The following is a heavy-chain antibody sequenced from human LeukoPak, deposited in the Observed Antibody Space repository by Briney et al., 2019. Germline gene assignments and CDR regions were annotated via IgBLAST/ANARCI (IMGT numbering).Heavy chain of an antibody. CDR3: ARGGSGYSVFRF. CDR2: IYTSGNT. Sequence: SETLSLTCTVSGGAISNYYWTWLRQPAGKGLEWIGRIYTSGNTNYNPSLKSRATMSIDTSKNQFSLTLSSVTAADTAVYYCARGGSGYSVFRFWGQGILVIVSS. V-gene: IGHV4-4*07. D-gene: IGHD3-22*01. CDR1: GGAISNYY. J-gene: IGHJ4*02.